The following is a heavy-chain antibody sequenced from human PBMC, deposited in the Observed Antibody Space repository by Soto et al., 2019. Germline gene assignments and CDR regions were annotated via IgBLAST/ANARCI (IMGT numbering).Heavy chain of an antibody. J-gene: IGHJ5*02. D-gene: IGHD3-22*01. CDR3: ARQAFYSSGWGCFDP. CDR1: GYSFTSYW. V-gene: IGHV5-10-1*01. CDR2: IDPSDSYT. Sequence: GESLKISCKGSGYSFTSYWIHWVRQTPGKGLGWMGRIDPSDSYTNYIPSFQGHVTISTDKSISTAYLQWSSPKASDTAMYYCARQAFYSSGWGCFDPWGQGTLVTVSS.